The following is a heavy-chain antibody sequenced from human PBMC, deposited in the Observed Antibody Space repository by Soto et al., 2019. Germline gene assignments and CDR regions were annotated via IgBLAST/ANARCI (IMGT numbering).Heavy chain of an antibody. Sequence: SVKVSCKASGGTFSSYAISWVRQAPGQGLEWMGGIIPIFGTANYAQKFQGRVTITADESTSTAYMELSSLRSEDTAVYYCARTGMATMVADYWGQGTLVTVSS. D-gene: IGHD3-10*01. V-gene: IGHV1-69*13. CDR2: IIPIFGTA. J-gene: IGHJ4*02. CDR3: ARTGMATMVADY. CDR1: GGTFSSYA.